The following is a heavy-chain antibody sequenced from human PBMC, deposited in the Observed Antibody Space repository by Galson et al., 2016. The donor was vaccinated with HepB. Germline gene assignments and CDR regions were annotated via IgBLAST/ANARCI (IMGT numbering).Heavy chain of an antibody. Sequence: SLRLSCAASGFTFSSYAMGWVRQAPGKGLEWVSIIYVGGSTYYADSVRGRFTISRDNSKNTLYLQMNSLRAEDTAVYYCAGSGDYYYFDYWGQGTLVTVSS. CDR1: GFTFSSYA. CDR3: AGSGDYYYFDY. J-gene: IGHJ4*02. CDR2: IYVGGST. D-gene: IGHD7-27*01. V-gene: IGHV3-23*03.